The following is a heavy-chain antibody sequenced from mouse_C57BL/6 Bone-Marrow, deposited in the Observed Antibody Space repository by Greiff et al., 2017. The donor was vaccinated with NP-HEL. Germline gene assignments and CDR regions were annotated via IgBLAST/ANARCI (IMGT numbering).Heavy chain of an antibody. J-gene: IGHJ2*01. CDR2: ISSGGSYP. CDR1: GFTFSSYG. V-gene: IGHV5-6*01. D-gene: IGHD1-1*01. CDR3: ARHGATVVADFDY. Sequence: EVQVVESGGDLVKPGGSLKLSCAASGFTFSSYGMSWVRQTPDKRLEWVATISSGGSYPYYPDSVKGRFTISRDNAKNTLYLQMSSLKSEDTAMYYCARHGATVVADFDYWGQGTTLTVSS.